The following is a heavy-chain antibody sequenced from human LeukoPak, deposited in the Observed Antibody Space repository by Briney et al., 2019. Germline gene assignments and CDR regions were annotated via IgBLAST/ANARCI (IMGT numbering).Heavy chain of an antibody. CDR3: ARGGDTIFAQNWFDP. V-gene: IGHV1-8*03. CDR2: MNPNSGNT. CDR1: GYTITSYD. J-gene: IGHJ5*02. Sequence: ASVKVSCKASGYTITSYDINWVRQATGQGLEWMGWMNPNSGNTGYAQKFQGRVTITRNTPISTAYMELSSLRSEDTAVYYCARGGDTIFAQNWFDPWGQGTLVTVSS. D-gene: IGHD3-3*01.